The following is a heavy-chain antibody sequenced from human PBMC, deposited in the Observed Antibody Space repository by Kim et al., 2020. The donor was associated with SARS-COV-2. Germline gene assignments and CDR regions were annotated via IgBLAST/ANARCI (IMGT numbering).Heavy chain of an antibody. J-gene: IGHJ4*02. Sequence: ASVKVSCKASGYTFTSYDINWVRQATGQGLEWMGWMNPNSGNTGYAQKFQGRVTMTRNTSISTAYMELSSLRSADTAVYYCARSIVGATTSDYWGQGTLVTVSS. CDR2: MNPNSGNT. D-gene: IGHD1-26*01. V-gene: IGHV1-8*01. CDR3: ARSIVGATTSDY. CDR1: GYTFTSYD.